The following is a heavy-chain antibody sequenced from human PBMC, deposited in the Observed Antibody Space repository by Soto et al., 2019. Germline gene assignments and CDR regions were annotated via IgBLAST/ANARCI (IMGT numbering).Heavy chain of an antibody. V-gene: IGHV3-21*01. D-gene: IGHD4-4*01. CDR3: ARPMTTVTWNHNYYYYYMDV. J-gene: IGHJ6*03. CDR1: GFTFSSYS. Sequence: GGSLRLSCAASGFTFSSYSMNWVRQAPGKGLEWVSSISSSSSYIYYADSVKGRFTISRDNAKNSLYLQMNSLRAEDTAVYYCARPMTTVTWNHNYYYYYMDVWGKGTTVTVSS. CDR2: ISSSSSYI.